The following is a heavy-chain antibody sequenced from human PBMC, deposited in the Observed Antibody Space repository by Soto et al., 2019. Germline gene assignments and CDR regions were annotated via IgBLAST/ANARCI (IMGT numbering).Heavy chain of an antibody. CDR3: ARRPGGGEMDY. Sequence: ASETLSLTCTVSRGTIYNSDFYWTWIRQPPGKGLEWIGSIYYSGSTYQNPSLKSRLTMSVDTSKNQFSLKLTSVTAADTAVYYCARRPGGGEMDYWGQGTLVTVSS. CDR2: IYYSGST. CDR1: RGTIYNSDFY. D-gene: IGHD3-16*01. V-gene: IGHV4-39*01. J-gene: IGHJ4*02.